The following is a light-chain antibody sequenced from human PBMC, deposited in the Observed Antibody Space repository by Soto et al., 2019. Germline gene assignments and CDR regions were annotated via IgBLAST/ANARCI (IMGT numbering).Light chain of an antibody. V-gene: IGKV1-39*01. Sequence: DIPMTQSPSSLSASVGDSVTITCRASQNIFSFLGWYQHKPGKAPELLIYAASSLRSGVPSRFTGRESGTDFALTISNLQPEDSATFYCQPSYSVPHTFGQGTKLEIK. CDR3: QPSYSVPHT. J-gene: IGKJ2*01. CDR2: AAS. CDR1: QNIFSF.